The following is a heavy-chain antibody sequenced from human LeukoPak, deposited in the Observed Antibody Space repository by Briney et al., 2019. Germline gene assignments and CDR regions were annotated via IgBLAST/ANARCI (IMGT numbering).Heavy chain of an antibody. CDR1: GFTYSTYA. CDR2: ISGSGGST. D-gene: IGHD3-22*01. V-gene: IGHV3-23*01. Sequence: GGSLRLSCAASGFTYSTYAMSWVRQAPGKGLEWVSVISGSGGSTYYADSVKGRFTISRDNAKNSLYLQMNSLRAEDTAVYYCARVGEPITMIVPDYWGQGTLVTVSS. J-gene: IGHJ4*02. CDR3: ARVGEPITMIVPDY.